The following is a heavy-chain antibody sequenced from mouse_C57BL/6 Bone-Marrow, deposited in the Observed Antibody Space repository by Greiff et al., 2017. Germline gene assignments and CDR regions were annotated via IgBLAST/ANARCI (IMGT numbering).Heavy chain of an antibody. CDR3: ARAYDYDDCTMDY. Sequence: VQLQQPGAELVKPGASVKLSCTASGYTFTNYWMHWVKQRPGQGLEWIGMMHPNGGSPDYNEKFKSEATLSVDKSSRTAYMELSSLTSEDSAVYDCARAYDYDDCTMDYWGQGTSVTVSS. CDR2: MHPNGGSP. V-gene: IGHV1-64*01. CDR1: GYTFTNYW. D-gene: IGHD2-4*01. J-gene: IGHJ4*01.